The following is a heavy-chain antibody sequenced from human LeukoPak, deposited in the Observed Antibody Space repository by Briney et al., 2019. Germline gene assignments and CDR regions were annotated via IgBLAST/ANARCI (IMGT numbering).Heavy chain of an antibody. V-gene: IGHV1-2*02. CDR3: ASRPYSGSYPGSDY. Sequence: GVSVKVSFKASGYTFIGYYLHWVRQAPGQGLEWMGWINPNSGGTNYAQKFQGRVTMTRDTSISTAYMELSRLRSDDTAVYYCASRPYSGSYPGSDYWGQGTLVTVSS. J-gene: IGHJ4*02. CDR2: INPNSGGT. CDR1: GYTFIGYY. D-gene: IGHD1-26*01.